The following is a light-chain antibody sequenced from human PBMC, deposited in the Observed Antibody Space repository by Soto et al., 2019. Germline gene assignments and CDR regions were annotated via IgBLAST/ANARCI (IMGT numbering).Light chain of an antibody. CDR2: AAS. J-gene: IGKJ4*01. V-gene: IGKV3-20*01. Sequence: EIVLTQSPGTLSLSPGERATLSCGASQSVNSNSLAWYQQKPGQAPKLLFSAASNRASGVPDRFSASGSGTEFTLTISRLEPEDFAVYHCQQYGSSPLTFGGGTKVEIK. CDR1: QSVNSNS. CDR3: QQYGSSPLT.